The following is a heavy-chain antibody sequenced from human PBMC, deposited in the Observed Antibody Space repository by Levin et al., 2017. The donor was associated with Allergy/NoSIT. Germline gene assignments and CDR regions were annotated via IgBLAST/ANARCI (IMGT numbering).Heavy chain of an antibody. D-gene: IGHD3-22*01. CDR3: ARGVRYYDSSGLDY. Sequence: SETLSLTCAVSGGSISSGGYSWSWIRQPPGKGLEWIGYIYHSGSTYYNPSLKSRVTISVDRSKNQFSLKLSSVTAADTAVYYCARGVRYYDSSGLDYWGQGTLVTVSS. CDR2: IYHSGST. CDR1: GGSISSGGYS. V-gene: IGHV4-30-2*01. J-gene: IGHJ4*02.